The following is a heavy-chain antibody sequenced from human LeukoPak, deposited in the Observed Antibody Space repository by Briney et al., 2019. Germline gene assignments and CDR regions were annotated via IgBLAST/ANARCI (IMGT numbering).Heavy chain of an antibody. CDR3: AKERNLEIAVVSTIFDY. D-gene: IGHD3-22*01. CDR1: GFTFSSYG. V-gene: IGHV3-21*01. J-gene: IGHJ4*02. Sequence: GGSLRVSCAASGFTFSSYGMNWVRQAPGKGLEWVSSICSSSSYIYYADSMKGRFTISRGNAKNSLCLQMTSLKAEDTAVDISAKERNLEIAVVSTIFDYWGQGTLVTVSS. CDR2: ICSSSSYI.